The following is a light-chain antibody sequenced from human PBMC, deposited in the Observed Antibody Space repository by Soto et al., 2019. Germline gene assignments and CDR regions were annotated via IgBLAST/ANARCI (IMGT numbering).Light chain of an antibody. CDR1: GSDVGAYNY. Sequence: QSALTQPPSASGSPGQSVTISCTGAGSDVGAYNYVSWYQQHPGKAPKLMIFEVSKRPSGVPDRFAGSKSGSTASLTVSGLQAEDEADYYCSSYAGSNNPYVFGTGTKLTVL. CDR3: SSYAGSNNPYV. V-gene: IGLV2-8*01. CDR2: EVS. J-gene: IGLJ1*01.